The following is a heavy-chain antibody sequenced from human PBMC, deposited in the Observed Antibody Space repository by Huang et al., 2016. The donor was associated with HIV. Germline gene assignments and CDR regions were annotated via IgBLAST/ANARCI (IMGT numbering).Heavy chain of an antibody. CDR1: GYTFTNYD. Sequence: QVHLVQSGAEVKKPGASVKVSCKASGYTFTNYDINWVRQAPGRGLEWMGWMNPNTGNTGCAQGFQGRVTMTRKTSITTAYMELTSLTSEDTAVYYCARSAYGDLDYWGLGTLVIVSS. V-gene: IGHV1-8*02. D-gene: IGHD4-17*01. CDR3: ARSAYGDLDY. J-gene: IGHJ4*02. CDR2: MNPNTGNT.